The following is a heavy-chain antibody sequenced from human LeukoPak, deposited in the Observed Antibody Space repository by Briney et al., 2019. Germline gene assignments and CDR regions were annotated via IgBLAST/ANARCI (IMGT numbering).Heavy chain of an antibody. Sequence: GGSLRLXXXXSGXXXSSYAMSWVRXAPGKGLEWVSAISGSGGSTYYADSVKGRFTISRDNSKNTLYLQMNSLRAEDTAVYYCAKDPRVFGYSSSWYEVNWFDPWGQGTLVTVSS. J-gene: IGHJ5*02. CDR2: ISGSGGST. V-gene: IGHV3-23*01. D-gene: IGHD6-13*01. CDR1: GXXXSSYA. CDR3: AKDPRVFGYSSSWYEVNWFDP.